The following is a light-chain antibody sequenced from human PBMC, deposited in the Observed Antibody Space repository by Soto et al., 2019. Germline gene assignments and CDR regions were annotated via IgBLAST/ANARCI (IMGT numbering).Light chain of an antibody. CDR2: KAS. V-gene: IGKV1-5*03. CDR1: QSISSW. CDR3: QQYVTAFRS. J-gene: IGKJ1*01. Sequence: DIQVTQSPSTLSASVGDRVTITCRASQSISSWLAWYQQKPGTAPKLLIYKASSLQSGVPSRFSGSGSGTEFTLTISSPQPDDFATYYCQQYVTAFRSFGQGTKVDIK.